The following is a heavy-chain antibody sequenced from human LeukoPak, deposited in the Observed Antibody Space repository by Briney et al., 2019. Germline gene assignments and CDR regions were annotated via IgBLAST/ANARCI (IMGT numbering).Heavy chain of an antibody. CDR2: ISGSGGST. J-gene: IGHJ4*02. D-gene: IGHD4-17*01. CDR1: GFTFSSYA. CDR3: AKGDYGDYVFHFDY. Sequence: GGSLRLSCAASGFTFSSYAMSWVRQAPGKGLEWVSAISGSGGSTYYADSVKGRFTISRDNSKNTPYLQMNSLRAEDTAVYYCAKGDYGDYVFHFDYWGQGTLVTVSS. V-gene: IGHV3-23*01.